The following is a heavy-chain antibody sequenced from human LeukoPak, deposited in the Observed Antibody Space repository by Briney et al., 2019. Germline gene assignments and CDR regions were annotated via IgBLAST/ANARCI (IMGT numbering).Heavy chain of an antibody. CDR2: ISGSGGST. CDR1: GFTFSSYA. V-gene: IGHV3-23*01. J-gene: IGHJ4*02. CDR3: AKSDDSSGYYLFDY. Sequence: QTGGSLRLSCAASGFTFSSYAMSWVRQAPGKGLEWVSAISGSGGSTYYADSVKGRFTISRDNSKNTLYLQMNSLRAEDTAVYYCAKSDDSSGYYLFDYWGQGTLVTVSS. D-gene: IGHD3-22*01.